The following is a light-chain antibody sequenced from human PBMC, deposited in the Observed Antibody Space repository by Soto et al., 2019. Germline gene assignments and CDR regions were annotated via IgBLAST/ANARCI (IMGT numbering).Light chain of an antibody. CDR2: SAS. CDR1: QSIGNY. J-gene: IGKJ2*01. CDR3: QQSNVAPRT. Sequence: DIQMPQSPSSLSASVGDRVTITCRASQSIGNYLSWYQQKPGKAPELLIYSASTLVSGVPSRFSGGGSGTDFTLTISSLQPEDFATYYCQQSNVAPRTFGQGTKLEIK. V-gene: IGKV1-39*01.